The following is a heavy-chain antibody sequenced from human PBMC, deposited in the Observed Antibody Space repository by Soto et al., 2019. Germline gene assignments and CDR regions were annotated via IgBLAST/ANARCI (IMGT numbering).Heavy chain of an antibody. V-gene: IGHV1-3*01. CDR3: ARGWYNWNYGYYYYYMDV. Sequence: ASVKVSCKTSGDTFTRYAIHWVRQAPGQRLEWMGWINAGNGDTKNSQSFQGRVTITSDTSASIAYMELSSLRSEDTAVYYCARGWYNWNYGYYYYYMDVWGKGTTVTVSS. CDR1: GDTFTRYA. J-gene: IGHJ6*03. CDR2: INAGNGDT. D-gene: IGHD1-7*01.